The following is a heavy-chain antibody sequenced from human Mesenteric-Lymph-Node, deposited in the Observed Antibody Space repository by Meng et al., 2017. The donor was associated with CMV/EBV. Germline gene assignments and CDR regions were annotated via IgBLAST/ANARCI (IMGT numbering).Heavy chain of an antibody. CDR2: IHYSGST. CDR3: ATSPGYPREFGY. CDR1: GGSVSSDSSY. J-gene: IGHJ4*02. Sequence: FSGGSVSSDSSYWSGIRQPPGKGLESIGFIHYSGSTNYNPSLMSRVTISVDTSKNQFSLKLSSVTAADTAVYYCATSPGYPREFGYWGQGTLVTVSS. D-gene: IGHD3-10*01. V-gene: IGHV4-61*01.